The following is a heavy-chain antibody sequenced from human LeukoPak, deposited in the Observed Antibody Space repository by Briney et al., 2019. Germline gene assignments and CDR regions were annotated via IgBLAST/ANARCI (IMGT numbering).Heavy chain of an antibody. CDR3: ASTYGGNSGAFDI. CDR1: RGSTSTYY. J-gene: IGHJ3*02. Sequence: PSETLSLTCTVSRGSTSTYYWSWIRQPAGKGLEWIGRIYPSGNTNFNPSLMSRVTMSIDTSKNQFSLKLSSVTAADTAVYYCASTYGGNSGAFDIWGQGTMVTVSS. CDR2: IYPSGNT. V-gene: IGHV4-4*07. D-gene: IGHD4-23*01.